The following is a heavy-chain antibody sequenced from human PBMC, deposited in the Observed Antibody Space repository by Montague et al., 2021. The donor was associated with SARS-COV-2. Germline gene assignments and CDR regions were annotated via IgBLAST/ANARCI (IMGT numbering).Heavy chain of an antibody. CDR3: ARRPPGYRYFYFLDV. J-gene: IGHJ6*03. V-gene: IGHV4-61*05. CDR2: LYYSGST. D-gene: IGHD1-1*01. CDR1: GGSISSSSYY. Sequence: SETLSLTCTVSGGSISSSSYYWGWIRQPPGKGLEWIGYLYYSGSTNYNPSLKSRVTISVDTSKNQFSLRLNSVTAADTAVYYCARRPPGYRYFYFLDVWGKGTTVTVSS.